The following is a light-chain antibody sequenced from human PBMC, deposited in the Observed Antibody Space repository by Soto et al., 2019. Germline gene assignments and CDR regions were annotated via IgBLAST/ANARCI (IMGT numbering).Light chain of an antibody. Sequence: EIVITQSPATLSVSPGERATLSCRASQSVSSNLAWYQQKPGQAPRLLIYGASSRATGIPDRFSGSGSGTDFTLTISSLEPDDFAVYYCQQRNDWQVTFGQGTRLEIK. J-gene: IGKJ5*01. CDR3: QQRNDWQVT. V-gene: IGKV3D-15*01. CDR1: QSVSSN. CDR2: GAS.